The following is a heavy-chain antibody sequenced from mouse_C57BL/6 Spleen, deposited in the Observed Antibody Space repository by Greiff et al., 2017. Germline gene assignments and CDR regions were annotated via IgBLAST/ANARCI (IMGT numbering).Heavy chain of an antibody. Sequence: DVKLVESGPGLVKPSQSLSLTCSVTGYSITSGYYWNWIRQFPGNKLEWMGYISYDGSNNYNPSLKNRISITRDTSKNQFFLKLNSVTTEDTATYDCARGGSYFDYWGQGTTLTVSS. CDR1: GYSITSGYY. CDR3: ARGGSYFDY. J-gene: IGHJ2*01. CDR2: ISYDGSN. V-gene: IGHV3-6*01.